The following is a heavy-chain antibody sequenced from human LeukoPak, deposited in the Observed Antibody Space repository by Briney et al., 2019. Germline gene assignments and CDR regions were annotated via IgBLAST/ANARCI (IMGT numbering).Heavy chain of an antibody. CDR3: AKAYGSGSYYNVGYFDY. CDR2: ISGSGGST. V-gene: IGHV3-23*01. Sequence: PGGSLRLSCAASGFTFSSYAMSWVRQAPGKGLEWVSAISGSGGSTYYADSVKGRFTISRDNSKNTLYLQMNSLRAEHTAVYYCAKAYGSGSYYNVGYFDYWGQGTLVTVSS. J-gene: IGHJ4*02. CDR1: GFTFSSYA. D-gene: IGHD3-10*01.